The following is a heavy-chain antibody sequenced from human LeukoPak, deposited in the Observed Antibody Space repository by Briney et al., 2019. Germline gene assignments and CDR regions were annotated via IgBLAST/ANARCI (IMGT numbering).Heavy chain of an antibody. CDR3: ARDGGYDLLYYYYYYMDV. Sequence: ASVKVSCKASGYTFTSSGISWVRQAPGQGLEWMGWIGAYNGNTNYAQKLQGRVTMTTDTSTSTAYMELRSLRSDDTAVYYCARDGGYDLLYYYYYYMDVWGKGTTVTVSS. CDR2: IGAYNGNT. D-gene: IGHD5-12*01. V-gene: IGHV1-18*01. CDR1: GYTFTSSG. J-gene: IGHJ6*03.